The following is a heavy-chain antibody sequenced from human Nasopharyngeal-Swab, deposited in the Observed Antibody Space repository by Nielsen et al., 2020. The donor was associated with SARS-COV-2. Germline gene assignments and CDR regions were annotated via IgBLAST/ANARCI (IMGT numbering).Heavy chain of an antibody. D-gene: IGHD3-3*01. V-gene: IGHV3-21*01. J-gene: IGHJ6*02. Sequence: GESLKISCAASGFTFNNSNFHWVRQAPGEGLEWVSSISSSSSYIYYADSVKGRFTISRDNAKNSLYLQMNSLRAEDTAVYYCARDGLDYDFWSAYFMDVWGQGTTVTVSS. CDR1: GFTFNNSN. CDR3: ARDGLDYDFWSAYFMDV. CDR2: ISSSSSYI.